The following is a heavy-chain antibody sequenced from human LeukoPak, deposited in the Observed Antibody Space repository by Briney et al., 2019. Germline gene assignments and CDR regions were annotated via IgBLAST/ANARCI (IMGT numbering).Heavy chain of an antibody. CDR3: ARVSGWYWFDN. CDR2: ISSNGRIT. J-gene: IGHJ4*02. D-gene: IGHD6-19*01. Sequence: GGSLRLPCAPSGFTFGTYAMHWVRQAPGKGLEYASAISSNGRITYYADSVKGRFTISRDNSKNILYLQMGSLRTEDTAVYYCARVSGWYWFDNWGQGTLVTVSS. V-gene: IGHV3-64*02. CDR1: GFTFGTYA.